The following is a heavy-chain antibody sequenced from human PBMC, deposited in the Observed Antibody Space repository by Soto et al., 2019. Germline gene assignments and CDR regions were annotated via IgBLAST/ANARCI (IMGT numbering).Heavy chain of an antibody. V-gene: IGHV3-23*01. CDR1: GFTFSSYA. Sequence: GSLRLSCAASGFTFSSYAMSWVRQAPGKGLEWVSAISGSGGSTYYADSVKGRFTISRDNSKNTLYLQMNSLRAEDTAVYYCAKGPMTTVTSYWYFDLWGRGTLVTVSS. CDR3: AKGPMTTVTSYWYFDL. J-gene: IGHJ2*01. D-gene: IGHD4-17*01. CDR2: ISGSGGST.